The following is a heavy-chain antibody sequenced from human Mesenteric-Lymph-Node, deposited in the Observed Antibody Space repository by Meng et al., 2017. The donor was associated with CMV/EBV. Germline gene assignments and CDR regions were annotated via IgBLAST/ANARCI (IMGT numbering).Heavy chain of an antibody. CDR3: AMDLEGYCTSTTCRRFDH. CDR2: IIPIFGTA. CDR1: GGTFSSYA. D-gene: IGHD2-2*01. Sequence: SVKVSCKASGGTFSSYAISWVRQAPGQGLEWMGGIIPIFGTANYAQKFQGRVTITTDESTSTAYMELSSLRSEDTAVYYCAMDLEGYCTSTTCRRFDHWGQGTLVTVSS. V-gene: IGHV1-69*05. J-gene: IGHJ4*02.